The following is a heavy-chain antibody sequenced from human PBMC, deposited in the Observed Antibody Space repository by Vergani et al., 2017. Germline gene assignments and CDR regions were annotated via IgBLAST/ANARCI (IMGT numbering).Heavy chain of an antibody. CDR2: FDTSGSP. CDR1: GGSISSGSYY. Sequence: QVQLQESGPGLVKPSQTLSLTCTVSGGSISSGSYYWNWIRQPAGKGLEWIGRFDTSGSPNYNPSLKSRFTISVDTSKNLFSLKLRSVTAADTAVYYCARDLRGYSYGLEVQHWGQGTLVTVSS. CDR3: ARDLRGYSYGLEVQH. J-gene: IGHJ1*01. D-gene: IGHD5-12*01. V-gene: IGHV4-61*02.